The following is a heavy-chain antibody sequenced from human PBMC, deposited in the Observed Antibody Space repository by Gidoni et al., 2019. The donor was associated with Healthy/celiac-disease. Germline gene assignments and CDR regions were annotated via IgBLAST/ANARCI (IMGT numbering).Heavy chain of an antibody. D-gene: IGHD2-15*01. CDR1: GFSPSTSAAG. Sequence: QITLKEPGPTLVKPTQTLTLTCTFPGFSPSTSAAGVGWTRQPPGKALDWLALIFWDDDKRYSPSLKSELTITKDTSKNQVVLTMTNMDPVDTTTYYCAHIAGCSDGSCYVVWDGVYFDYWGQGTLVTVSS. CDR2: IFWDDDK. J-gene: IGHJ4*01. CDR3: AHIAGCSDGSCYVVWDGVYFDY. V-gene: IGHV2-5*02.